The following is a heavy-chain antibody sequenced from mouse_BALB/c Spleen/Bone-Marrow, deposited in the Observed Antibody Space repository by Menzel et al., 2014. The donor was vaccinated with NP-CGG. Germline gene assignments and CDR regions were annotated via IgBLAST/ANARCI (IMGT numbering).Heavy chain of an antibody. CDR3: ARTTTATSY. CDR1: GYTFTDYY. D-gene: IGHD1-2*01. CDR2: IYPGSDNT. V-gene: IGHV1-77*01. Sequence: LQESGAELARPGASVKLSCKASGYTFTDYYINWMKQRTGQGLEWIGEIYPGSDNTYYNEKFKGKATLTADKSSSPTYMQLSSLTSEDSAVYFCARTTTATSYWGQGTLVTVSA. J-gene: IGHJ3*01.